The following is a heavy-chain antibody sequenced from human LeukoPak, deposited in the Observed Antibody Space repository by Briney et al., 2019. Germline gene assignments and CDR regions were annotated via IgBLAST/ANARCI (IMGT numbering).Heavy chain of an antibody. V-gene: IGHV3-23*01. Sequence: PGGSLGLSCAASGFTFSSYAMTWVRQAPGKGLEWVPVISGPGGNTYYADSVKGRFTISRDNSKNTLYLQMNSLSAEDTAVYYCAKAHIAAAGTRRGMDVWGKGTTVTVSS. D-gene: IGHD6-13*01. J-gene: IGHJ6*04. CDR2: ISGPGGNT. CDR3: AKAHIAAAGTRRGMDV. CDR1: GFTFSSYA.